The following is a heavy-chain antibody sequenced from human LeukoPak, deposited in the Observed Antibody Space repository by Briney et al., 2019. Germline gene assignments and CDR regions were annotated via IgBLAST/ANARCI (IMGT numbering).Heavy chain of an antibody. Sequence: GRSLRLSCAASGFNFDDYAMHWVRQAPGKGLEGVSSIPWTNSGEAYADSVKGRCTISRENAKNCVYLELKSLRAEDTALYYCAKGRGADTSYGMNVWGQGTTVIVSS. D-gene: IGHD3-16*01. J-gene: IGHJ6*02. CDR1: GFNFDDYA. V-gene: IGHV3-9*01. CDR2: IPWTNSGE. CDR3: AKGRGADTSYGMNV.